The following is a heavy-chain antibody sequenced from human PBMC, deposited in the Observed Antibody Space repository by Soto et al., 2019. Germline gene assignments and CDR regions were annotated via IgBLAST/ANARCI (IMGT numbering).Heavy chain of an antibody. CDR3: ARDQYSGSFLY. CDR1: GYTFTGYH. Sequence: DLEQSGAEVKKAGASVKVSCKASGYTFTGYHMHWVRQAPGQGVEWMGWIIPSSGSTNYAQKFQGRVTMTRDTSITTAYMELSRLTSDDTAVYFCARDQYSGSFLYWGQGTLVTVSS. CDR2: IIPSSGST. V-gene: IGHV1-2*02. J-gene: IGHJ4*02. D-gene: IGHD1-26*01.